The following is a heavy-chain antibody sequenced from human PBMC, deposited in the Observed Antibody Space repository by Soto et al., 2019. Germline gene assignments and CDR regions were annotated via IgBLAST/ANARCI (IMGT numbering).Heavy chain of an antibody. D-gene: IGHD1-26*01. Sequence: GGSLRLSCAASGFTSTSYAMTWVRQGPGKGLEWVSSIGTRTGDLLYADSVKGRFTISGDNSKNTLYLEMNSLRTEDTAIYYCAKRSPSGTYYFDSWGLGTLVTVSS. CDR1: GFTSTSYA. CDR2: IGTRTGDL. V-gene: IGHV3-23*01. CDR3: AKRSPSGTYYFDS. J-gene: IGHJ4*02.